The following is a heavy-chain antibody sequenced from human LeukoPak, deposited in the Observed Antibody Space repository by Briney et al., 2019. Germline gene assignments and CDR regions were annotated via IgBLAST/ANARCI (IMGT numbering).Heavy chain of an antibody. D-gene: IGHD3-10*01. CDR1: GGSFSGYY. Sequence: SETLSLTCAVYGGSFSGYYWSWIRQPPGKGLEWIGEINHSGSTNYNPSLKSRVTISVDTSKNQFSLKLSPVTAADTAVYYCARVRGRTRHYYGMDVWGQGTTVTVSS. J-gene: IGHJ6*02. CDR2: INHSGST. CDR3: ARVRGRTRHYYGMDV. V-gene: IGHV4-34*01.